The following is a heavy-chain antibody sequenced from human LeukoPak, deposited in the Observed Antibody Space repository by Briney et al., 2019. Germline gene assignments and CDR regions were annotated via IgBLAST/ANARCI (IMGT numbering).Heavy chain of an antibody. CDR1: ELSVSSNC. J-gene: IGHJ4*02. V-gene: IGHV3-66*01. Sequence: GGSLRLSCAASELSVSSNCMTWVRQAPGKGLEWVSFIYSDGSTYYADSVKGRFTISRDNAKNSLYLQMNSLRAEDTAVYYCARVLDSSGLFDYWGQGTLVTVSS. CDR2: IYSDGST. CDR3: ARVLDSSGLFDY. D-gene: IGHD3-22*01.